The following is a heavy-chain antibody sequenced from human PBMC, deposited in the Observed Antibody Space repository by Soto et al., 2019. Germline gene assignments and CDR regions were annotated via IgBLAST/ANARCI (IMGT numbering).Heavy chain of an antibody. J-gene: IGHJ6*02. CDR1: GGSISSSSYY. D-gene: IGHD2-2*01. Sequence: KSSDTLSLTCTVSGGSISSSSYYWGWIRQPPGKGLEWIGSIYYSGSTYYNPSLKSRVTISVDTSKNQFSLKLSSVTAADTAVYYCARQIVVVPAAIPGDGMDVWGQGTTVTVS. CDR3: ARQIVVVPAAIPGDGMDV. V-gene: IGHV4-39*01. CDR2: IYYSGST.